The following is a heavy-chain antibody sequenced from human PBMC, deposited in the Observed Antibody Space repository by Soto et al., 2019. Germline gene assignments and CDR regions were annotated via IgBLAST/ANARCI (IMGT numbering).Heavy chain of an antibody. D-gene: IGHD3-9*01. V-gene: IGHV3-30*18. CDR1: GFTFSSYG. CDR3: AKALAHFDILTGDDY. CDR2: ISYDGSNK. Sequence: QVQLVESGGGVVQPGRSLRLSCAASGFTFSSYGMHWVRQSPGKGLEWVAVISYDGSNKYYADSVKGRFTISRDTSKNKLYLQMNSLRAEDTAVYYCAKALAHFDILTGDDYWGQGTMVTVSS. J-gene: IGHJ4*02.